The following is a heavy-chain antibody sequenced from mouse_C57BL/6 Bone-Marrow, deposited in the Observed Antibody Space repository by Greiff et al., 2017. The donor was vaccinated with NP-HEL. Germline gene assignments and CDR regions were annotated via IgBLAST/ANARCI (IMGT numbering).Heavy chain of an antibody. Sequence: SGADLVKPGASVKLSCKASGYTFTSYWMHWVKQRPGRGLEWIGRIDPNSGGTKFNEKFKTKATLTVDKPSSTAYMQLSSLTSEDAAVYYCARYYYGSRGWYFDVWGTGTTVTVSS. CDR2: IDPNSGGT. D-gene: IGHD1-1*01. V-gene: IGHV1-72*01. CDR3: ARYYYGSRGWYFDV. J-gene: IGHJ1*03. CDR1: GYTFTSYW.